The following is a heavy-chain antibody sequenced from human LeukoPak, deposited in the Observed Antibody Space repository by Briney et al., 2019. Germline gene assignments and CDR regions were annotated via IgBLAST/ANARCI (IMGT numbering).Heavy chain of an antibody. CDR1: GFTFSDYW. Sequence: GGSLRLSCAASGFTFSDYWMTWVRQAQGKGLEWVANIKQDGSDKYYVDSVKGRFTISRDNAKNSLDLQMNSLRVEDTAIYYCARGITMMIVAPGYWGQGTLVTVSS. CDR2: IKQDGSDK. D-gene: IGHD3-22*01. CDR3: ARGITMMIVAPGY. J-gene: IGHJ4*02. V-gene: IGHV3-7*04.